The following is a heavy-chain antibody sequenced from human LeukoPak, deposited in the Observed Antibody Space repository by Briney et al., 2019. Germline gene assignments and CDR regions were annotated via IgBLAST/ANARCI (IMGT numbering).Heavy chain of an antibody. Sequence: PGGSLRLSCAASGFTLSSYAMHWVRQAPGKGLEWVAVISYDGSNKYYVDSVKGRFTISRDNSKNTLYLQMNSLRAEDTAVYYCARDYYYYDMDVWGQGTTVTVSS. J-gene: IGHJ6*02. CDR2: ISYDGSNK. V-gene: IGHV3-30-3*01. CDR3: ARDYYYYDMDV. CDR1: GFTLSSYA.